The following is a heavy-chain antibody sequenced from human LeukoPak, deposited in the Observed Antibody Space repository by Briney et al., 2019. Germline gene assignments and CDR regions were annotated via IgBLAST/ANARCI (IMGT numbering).Heavy chain of an antibody. D-gene: IGHD6-6*01. CDR1: GDSVNSDSYY. J-gene: IGHJ6*02. V-gene: IGHV4-61*01. CDR3: ARVAARYVGMDV. CDR2: IYYSGST. Sequence: SETLSLTCTVSGDSVNSDSYYWTWIRQPPGKGLEWIGYIYYSGSTNYNPSLKSRVTISVDTSKKQVSLNLSSVTAADTAVYYCARVAARYVGMDVWGQGTTVTVSS.